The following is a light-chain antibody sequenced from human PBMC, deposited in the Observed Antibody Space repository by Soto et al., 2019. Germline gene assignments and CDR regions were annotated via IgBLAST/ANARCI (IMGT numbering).Light chain of an antibody. CDR2: KAS. Sequence: DMHLTQSPSTLSAAVIGRVTIGFLASQSITSWLAWCQQKPGKAPKLLIHKASSLESGVPSRFSGSGSGTEFTLTISSLQPHDFATYYCQHYNSYPWTFGQGTKVDIK. V-gene: IGKV1-5*03. J-gene: IGKJ1*01. CDR1: QSITSW. CDR3: QHYNSYPWT.